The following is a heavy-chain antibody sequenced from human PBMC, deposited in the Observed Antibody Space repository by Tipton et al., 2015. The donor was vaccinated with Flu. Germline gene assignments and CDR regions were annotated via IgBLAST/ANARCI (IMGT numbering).Heavy chain of an antibody. J-gene: IGHJ4*02. CDR2: INHSGST. CDR3: ARGARKNYDFWSGRLYYFDY. V-gene: IGHV4-34*01. Sequence: TLSLTCAVYGGSFSGYYWSWIRQPPGKGLEWIGEINHSGSTNYNPSLKSPVTISVDTSKNQFSLKLSSVTAADTAVYYCARGARKNYDFWSGRLYYFDYWGQGPLVTVSS. D-gene: IGHD3-3*01. CDR1: GGSFSGYY.